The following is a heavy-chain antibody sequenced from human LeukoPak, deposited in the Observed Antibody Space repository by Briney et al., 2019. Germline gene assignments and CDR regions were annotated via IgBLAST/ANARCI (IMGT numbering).Heavy chain of an antibody. CDR2: IGGSNGIT. CDR1: RFTSNSYA. CDR3: ARNENSGWGYFDY. Sequence: PGGSLRLSCAASRFTSNSYAMSWVRQAPGKGLEWVSVIGGSNGITFYVGSVKGRFTISRDNSKDTLYLQMNSLRAEDTAVYYCARNENSGWGYFDYWGRGTLVTVSS. J-gene: IGHJ4*02. V-gene: IGHV3-23*01. D-gene: IGHD5-12*01.